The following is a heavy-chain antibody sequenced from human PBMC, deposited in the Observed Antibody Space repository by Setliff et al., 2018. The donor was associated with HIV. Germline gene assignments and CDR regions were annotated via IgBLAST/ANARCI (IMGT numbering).Heavy chain of an antibody. Sequence: PSETLSLTCSVSGGSISGNAWSWIRQPPGKGLEWIGYSSTSGNTHYNPSLKSRVTISVDTSKNHVSLRLNSVTAADTAVYYCARQGSWLDSWGQGTLVTVSS. D-gene: IGHD2-15*01. CDR3: ARQGSWLDS. V-gene: IGHV4-59*08. CDR2: SSTSGNT. J-gene: IGHJ5*01. CDR1: GGSISGNA.